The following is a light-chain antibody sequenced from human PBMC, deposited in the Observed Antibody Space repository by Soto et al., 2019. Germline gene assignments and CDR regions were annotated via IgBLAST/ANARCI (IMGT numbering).Light chain of an antibody. Sequence: QPVLTQSPSASASLGASVKVTCTLSSGHNSYAIAWHQQQPEKGPRFLMKLNSDGSHSKGDGIPDRFSGSSSGAERYLTISSLQSEDEADYYCQTWDTGIWVFGGGTKLTVL. CDR1: SGHNSYA. CDR3: QTWDTGIWV. J-gene: IGLJ3*02. V-gene: IGLV4-69*01. CDR2: LNSDGSH.